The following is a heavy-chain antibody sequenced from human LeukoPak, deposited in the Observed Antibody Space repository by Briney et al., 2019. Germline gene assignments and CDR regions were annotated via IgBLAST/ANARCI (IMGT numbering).Heavy chain of an antibody. J-gene: IGHJ6*02. Sequence: GGSLRLSCAASGFTFSSYAMHWVRQAPGKGLEWVAVISYDGSNKYYADSVEGRFTISGDNSKNTLYLQMNSLRAEDTAVYYCARALAPYGSGSYRSYYYYYYGMDVWGQGTTVTVSS. CDR3: ARALAPYGSGSYRSYYYYYYGMDV. CDR1: GFTFSSYA. CDR2: ISYDGSNK. V-gene: IGHV3-30-3*01. D-gene: IGHD3-10*01.